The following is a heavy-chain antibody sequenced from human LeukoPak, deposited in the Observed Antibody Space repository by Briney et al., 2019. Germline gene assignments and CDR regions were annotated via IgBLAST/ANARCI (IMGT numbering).Heavy chain of an antibody. Sequence: GASVKVSCKASGYTFSSYGMSWVRQAPGKGLEWVSAISGSGGSTYYADSVKGRFTISRDNSKNTLYLQMNSLRAEDTAVYYCAKDNFPTYYYDSSGYQRGFDYWGQGTLVTVSS. CDR2: ISGSGGST. V-gene: IGHV3-23*01. CDR3: AKDNFPTYYYDSSGYQRGFDY. J-gene: IGHJ4*02. CDR1: GYTFSSYG. D-gene: IGHD3-22*01.